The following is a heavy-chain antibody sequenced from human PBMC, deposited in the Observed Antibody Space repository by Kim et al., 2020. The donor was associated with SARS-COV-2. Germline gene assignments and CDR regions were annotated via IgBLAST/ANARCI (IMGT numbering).Heavy chain of an antibody. V-gene: IGHV3-9*01. CDR1: GFTFDDYA. CDR2: ISWNSGSI. CDR3: ANFPSAFGANAFDI. J-gene: IGHJ3*02. Sequence: GGSLRLSCAASGFTFDDYAMHWVRQDPGKGLEWVSGISWNSGSIGYADSVKGRFTISRDNAKNSLYLQMNSLRAEDTALYYCANFPSAFGANAFDIWGQG. D-gene: IGHD3-10*01.